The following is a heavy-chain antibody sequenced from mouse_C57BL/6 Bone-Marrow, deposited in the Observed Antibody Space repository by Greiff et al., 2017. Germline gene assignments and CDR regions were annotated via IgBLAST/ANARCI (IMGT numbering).Heavy chain of an antibody. CDR3: AREGYYGNFDY. CDR1: GFTFSDYG. CDR2: ISSGSSTI. J-gene: IGHJ2*01. Sequence: EVMLMESGGGLVKPGGSLKLSCAASGFTFSDYGMHWVRQAPEKGLEWVAYISSGSSTIYYADTVKGRFTISRDNAKNTLFLQMTSLRSEDTAMYYCAREGYYGNFDYWGQGTTLTVSS. D-gene: IGHD1-1*01. V-gene: IGHV5-17*01.